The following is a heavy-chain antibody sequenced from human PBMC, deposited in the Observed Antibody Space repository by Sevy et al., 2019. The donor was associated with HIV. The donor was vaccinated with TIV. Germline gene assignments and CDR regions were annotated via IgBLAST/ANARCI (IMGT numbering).Heavy chain of an antibody. D-gene: IGHD2-2*01. CDR3: ARGAGYQLPPYYYYYYMDV. V-gene: IGHV4-61*01. Sequence: SETLSLTCTVSGGAVSSGSYYWSRIRQPPGKGQEWIGYIYYSGSTNYNPSLKSRVTISVDTSKNQFSLKLSSVTASDTAVYYCARGAGYQLPPYYYYYYMDVWGKGTTVTVSS. CDR2: IYYSGST. J-gene: IGHJ6*03. CDR1: GGAVSSGSYY.